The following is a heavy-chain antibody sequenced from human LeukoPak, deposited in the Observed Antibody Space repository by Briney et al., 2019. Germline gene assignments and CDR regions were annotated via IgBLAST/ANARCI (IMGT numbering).Heavy chain of an antibody. CDR1: GFTLSSYW. CDR3: ARGSSTSGFDY. CDR2: IEQDGSEK. V-gene: IGHV3-7*01. Sequence: GGSLRLSCAASGFTLSSYWMSWLRQAPGKGLEWVANIEQDGSEKYYVDSVKGRITISRDNAKNSLYLQLNSLGAEDSGVYYCARGSSTSGFDYWGQGTLVTVSS. D-gene: IGHD2-8*01. J-gene: IGHJ4*02.